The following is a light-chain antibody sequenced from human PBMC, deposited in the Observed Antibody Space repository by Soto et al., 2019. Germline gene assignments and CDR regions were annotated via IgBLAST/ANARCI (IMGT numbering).Light chain of an antibody. CDR1: QSISSQ. CDR2: DAS. Sequence: TQSPSSLSASVGDRVTITCRASQSISSQLAWYQQKPGQAPRLLIYDASNRATGIPARFSGSGSATDFTLTISSLEPEDFAVYFCQQRCDWPLTFGGGTKVEIK. V-gene: IGKV3-11*01. J-gene: IGKJ4*01. CDR3: QQRCDWPLT.